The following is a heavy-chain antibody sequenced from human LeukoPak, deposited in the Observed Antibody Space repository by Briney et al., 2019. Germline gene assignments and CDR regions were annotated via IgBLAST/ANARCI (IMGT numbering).Heavy chain of an antibody. D-gene: IGHD1-7*01. Sequence: GGSLRLSCAASGFTFSSYNINWVRQAPGKGLEWVSSIDSSSSYIYYADSVKGRFTISRDNAKNSLFLQMNSLRVEDTAVYYCARPGITGTMGYGAFDIWGQGTRVTVSS. CDR1: GFTFSSYN. J-gene: IGHJ3*02. CDR3: ARPGITGTMGYGAFDI. CDR2: IDSSSSYI. V-gene: IGHV3-21*01.